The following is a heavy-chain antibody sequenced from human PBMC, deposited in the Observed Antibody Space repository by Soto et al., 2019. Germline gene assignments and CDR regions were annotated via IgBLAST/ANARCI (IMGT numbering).Heavy chain of an antibody. Sequence: SETLSLTCAVYGGSFSGYYWSWIRQPPGKGLEWIGEINHSGSTNYNPSLKSRVTISVDTSKNQFSLKLSSVTAADTAVYYCATYCSGGSCYSFDYWGQGTLVTVSS. CDR2: INHSGST. CDR1: GGSFSGYY. V-gene: IGHV4-34*01. J-gene: IGHJ4*02. CDR3: ATYCSGGSCYSFDY. D-gene: IGHD2-15*01.